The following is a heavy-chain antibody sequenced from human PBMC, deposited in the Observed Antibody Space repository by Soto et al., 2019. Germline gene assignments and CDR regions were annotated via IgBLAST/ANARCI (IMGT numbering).Heavy chain of an antibody. J-gene: IGHJ4*02. CDR3: PTVYGHSYGQLDH. Sequence: EVQLEESGGALVKPGESLTLSCAASGFTFSHAWLGWVRQAPGKGLEWVGRIKMKSEGETTDYGAPVKGRFIISRDDSKNTVDLQMNTLKTAATAVYYCPTVYGHSYGQLDHWGQGTLVTASS. D-gene: IGHD5-18*01. V-gene: IGHV3-15*02. CDR2: IKMKSEGETT. CDR1: GFTFSHAW.